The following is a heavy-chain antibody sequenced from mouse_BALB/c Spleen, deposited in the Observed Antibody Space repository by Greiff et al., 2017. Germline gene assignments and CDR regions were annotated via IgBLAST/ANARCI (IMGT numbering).Heavy chain of an antibody. CDR3: ARVYYGSSYFDY. CDR2: ISSGGSYT. D-gene: IGHD1-1*01. V-gene: IGHV5-9-4*01. J-gene: IGHJ2*01. CDR1: GFTFSSYA. Sequence: DVKLVESGGGLVKPGGSLKLSCAASGFTFSSYAMSWVRQSPEKRLEWVAEISSGGSYTYYPDTVTGRFTISRDNAKNTLYLEMSSLRSEDTAMYYCARVYYGSSYFDYWGQGTTLTVSS.